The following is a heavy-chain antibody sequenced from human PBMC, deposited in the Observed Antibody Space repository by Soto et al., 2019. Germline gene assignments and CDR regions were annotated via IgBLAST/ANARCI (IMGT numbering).Heavy chain of an antibody. CDR1: GFTFSSYG. Sequence: QVQLVESGGGVVQPGRSLRLSCAASGFTFSSYGMHWVRQAPGKGLEWVAVIWYDGSNKYYADSVKGRFTISRDNSKNTLYLQMNSLRAEDTAVYYCARDYYDRDMRYGMDVWGQGTTVTVSS. CDR2: IWYDGSNK. D-gene: IGHD3-10*02. J-gene: IGHJ6*02. V-gene: IGHV3-33*01. CDR3: ARDYYDRDMRYGMDV.